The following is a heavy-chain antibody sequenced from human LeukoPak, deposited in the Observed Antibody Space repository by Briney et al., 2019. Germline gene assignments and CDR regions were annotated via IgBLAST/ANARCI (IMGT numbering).Heavy chain of an antibody. D-gene: IGHD6-19*01. Sequence: PGGSLRLSCAASGFTFDDYAMHWVRQAPGKGLEWVSLISWDGGSTYYADSVKGRFTISRDNSKNSLYLQMNSLRAEDTALYYCAKDILSAATDDSSGWYGVGYFDYWGQGTLVTVSS. J-gene: IGHJ4*02. CDR1: GFTFDDYA. CDR3: AKDILSAATDDSSGWYGVGYFDY. V-gene: IGHV3-43D*04. CDR2: ISWDGGST.